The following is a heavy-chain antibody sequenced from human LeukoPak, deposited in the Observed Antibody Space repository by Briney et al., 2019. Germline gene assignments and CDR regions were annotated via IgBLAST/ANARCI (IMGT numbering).Heavy chain of an antibody. CDR2: ISYDGSNK. Sequence: GGSLRLSCAASGFTFSSYAMHWVRQAPGKGLEWVAVISYDGSNKYYADSVKGRFTISRDNSKNTLYLQMNSLRAEDTAVYYCARDVRFLEWLSIGPFDYWGQGTLVTVSS. CDR3: ARDVRFLEWLSIGPFDY. J-gene: IGHJ4*02. V-gene: IGHV3-30*04. D-gene: IGHD3-3*01. CDR1: GFTFSSYA.